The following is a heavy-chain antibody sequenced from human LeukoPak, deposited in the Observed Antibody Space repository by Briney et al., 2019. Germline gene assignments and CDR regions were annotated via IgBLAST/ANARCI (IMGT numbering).Heavy chain of an antibody. CDR3: ARGSPGSGSGWWGLFDY. Sequence: GGSLRLSCVASGLTVSRHYMTWVRQAPGKGLEWVSYISSSSSTIYYADSMKGRFTISRDNAKNSLYLQMNTLRDEDTAVYYCARGSPGSGSGWWGLFDYWGQGTLVTVSS. CDR2: ISSSSSTI. CDR1: GLTVSRHY. D-gene: IGHD6-19*01. J-gene: IGHJ4*02. V-gene: IGHV3-48*02.